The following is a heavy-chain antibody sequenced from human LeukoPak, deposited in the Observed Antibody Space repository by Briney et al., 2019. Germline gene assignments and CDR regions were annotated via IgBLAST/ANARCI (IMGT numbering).Heavy chain of an antibody. J-gene: IGHJ6*02. V-gene: IGHV3-11*01. Sequence: GRSLRLSCAASGFTFSDYYMSWIRQAPGKGLEWVSYISSSGSTIYYADSVKGRFTISRDNAKNSLYLQMNSLRAEDTAVYYCAKMGTVGPEVVDVWGQGTTVTVSS. CDR1: GFTFSDYY. CDR3: AKMGTVGPEVVDV. CDR2: ISSSGSTI. D-gene: IGHD7-27*01.